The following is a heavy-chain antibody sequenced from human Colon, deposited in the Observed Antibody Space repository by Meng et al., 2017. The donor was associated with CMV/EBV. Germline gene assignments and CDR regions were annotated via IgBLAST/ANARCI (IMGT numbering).Heavy chain of an antibody. CDR3: AKDRGCDTTRCYTWWFHP. J-gene: IGHJ5*02. CDR2: ITWDGGRK. Sequence: GESLKISCVGSGFRLDGYSMHWVRQTPEKGLEWISLITWDGGRKYYADAVKGRFVISRDNSKNVLHLEMNSLKTEDSGFYHCAKDRGCDTTRCYTWWFHPWGQGTLVTVSS. D-gene: IGHD2-2*01. CDR1: GFRLDGYS. V-gene: IGHV3-43*01.